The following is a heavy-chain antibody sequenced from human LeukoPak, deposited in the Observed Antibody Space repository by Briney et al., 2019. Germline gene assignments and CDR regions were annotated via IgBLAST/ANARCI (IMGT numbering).Heavy chain of an antibody. CDR2: ISSSSSYI. J-gene: IGHJ3*02. D-gene: IGHD3-3*01. CDR3: ARDERKLAGFWSDEKAVAFDI. CDR1: GFTFSSYS. V-gene: IGHV3-21*01. Sequence: KPGGSLRPSCAASGFTFSSYSMTWVRQAPGKGLEWVSSISSSSSYIYYADSVKGRFTISRDNAKNSLYLQMNSLRAEDTAVYYCARDERKLAGFWSDEKAVAFDIWGQGTMVTVSS.